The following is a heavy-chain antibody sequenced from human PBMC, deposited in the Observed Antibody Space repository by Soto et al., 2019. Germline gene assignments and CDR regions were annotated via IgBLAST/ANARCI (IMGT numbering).Heavy chain of an antibody. CDR1: GFILSSYW. V-gene: IGHV3-7*05. CDR3: ARGGIAAAGTRGYYFDY. J-gene: IGHJ4*02. CDR2: IKQDGSEK. Sequence: GGSLRLSCGASGFILSSYWMSWVRQAPGKGLEWVANIKQDGSEKYYVDSVKGRFTISRDNTKNSLFLQMNSLRAEDAAVYYCARGGIAAAGTRGYYFDYWGQGTLVTVSS. D-gene: IGHD6-13*01.